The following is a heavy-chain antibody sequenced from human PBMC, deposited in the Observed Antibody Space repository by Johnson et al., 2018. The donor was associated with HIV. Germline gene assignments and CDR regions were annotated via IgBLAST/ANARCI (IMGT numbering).Heavy chain of an antibody. CDR3: ATGSLVVVGADGLLQLHDAFDI. V-gene: IGHV3-23*04. Sequence: VQLVESGGGLLQPGGSLRLSCVASGFTFSTYPMSWVRQAPGKGLEWVSTISNSGDNTYYADSVKGRITISRDTAKNTLYVQMNGLRAEDSAVYYCATGSLVVVGADGLLQLHDAFDIWGRGTKVTVSS. J-gene: IGHJ3*02. CDR1: GFTFSTYP. CDR2: ISNSGDNT. D-gene: IGHD2-15*01.